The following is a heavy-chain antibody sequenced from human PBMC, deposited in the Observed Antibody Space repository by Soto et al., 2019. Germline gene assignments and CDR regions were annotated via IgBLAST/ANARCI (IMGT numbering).Heavy chain of an antibody. CDR1: GGSFSGYQ. CDR2: INDSGNI. V-gene: IGHV4-34*01. J-gene: IGHJ6*03. D-gene: IGHD3-10*01. CDR3: ARGLILWFGELSRRGGYYYDMDV. Sequence: QVQLQQWGAGLLKPSETLSLTCAVYGGSFSGYQWSWIRQTPGKGLEWIGEINDSGNINYNPSLKSRVTISLDTPKKQISLKLSSVTAADSAVYYCARGLILWFGELSRRGGYYYDMDVWGKGTTVTVSS.